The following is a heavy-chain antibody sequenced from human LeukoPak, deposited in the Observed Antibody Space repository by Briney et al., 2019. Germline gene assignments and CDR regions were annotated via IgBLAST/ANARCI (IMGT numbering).Heavy chain of an antibody. Sequence: SETLSLTCAVYGGSFSGYYWSWIRQPPGKRLEWIGEINHSGSTNYNPSLKSRVTISVDTSKNQFSLKLSSVTAADTAVYYCARRRYYDSSGYWFDYWGQGTLVTVSS. J-gene: IGHJ4*02. V-gene: IGHV4-34*01. CDR2: INHSGST. CDR1: GGSFSGYY. D-gene: IGHD3-22*01. CDR3: ARRRYYDSSGYWFDY.